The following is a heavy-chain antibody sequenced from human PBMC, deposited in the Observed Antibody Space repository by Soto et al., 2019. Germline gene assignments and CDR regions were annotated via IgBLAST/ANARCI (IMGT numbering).Heavy chain of an antibody. V-gene: IGHV4-31*03. CDR1: GGSISSGGYY. CDR2: IYYSGST. D-gene: IGHD3-9*01. Sequence: PSETLSLTCTVSGGSISSGGYYWSWIRQHPGKGLEWIGYIYYSGSTYYNPSLKSRVTISVDTSKNQFSLKLSSVTAADTAVYYCARVPGVPIFSPNNWFDPWGQGTLVTVSS. J-gene: IGHJ5*02. CDR3: ARVPGVPIFSPNNWFDP.